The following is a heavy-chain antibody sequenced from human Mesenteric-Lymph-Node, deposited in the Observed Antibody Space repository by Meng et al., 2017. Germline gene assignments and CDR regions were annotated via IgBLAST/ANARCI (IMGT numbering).Heavy chain of an antibody. CDR2: ISSSSSYI. V-gene: IGHV3-21*01. Sequence: GGSLRLSCAASGFTFSSYSMNWVRQAPGKGLEWVSSISSSSSYIYYADSVKGRFTISRDNAKNSLYLQMNSLRAEDTAVYYCARGNPYVWGSYRPAGDYWGQGTLVTVSS. J-gene: IGHJ4*02. CDR1: GFTFSSYS. D-gene: IGHD3-16*02. CDR3: ARGNPYVWGSYRPAGDY.